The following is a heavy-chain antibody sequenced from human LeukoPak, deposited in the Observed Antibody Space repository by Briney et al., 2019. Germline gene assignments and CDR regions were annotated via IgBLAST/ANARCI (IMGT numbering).Heavy chain of an antibody. J-gene: IGHJ4*02. Sequence: SETLSLTCTVSGGSISSYYWSWIRQPAGKGLEWIGRIYTSGSTNYNPSLKSRVTMSVDTPKNQFSLKLSSVTAADTAVYYCARDSLTHFHYDSWGQGTLVTVSS. V-gene: IGHV4-4*07. CDR1: GGSISSYY. CDR3: ARDSLTHFHYDS. D-gene: IGHD3-3*02. CDR2: IYTSGST.